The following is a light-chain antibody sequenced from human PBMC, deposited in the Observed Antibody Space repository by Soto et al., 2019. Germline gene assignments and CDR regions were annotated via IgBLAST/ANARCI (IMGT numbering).Light chain of an antibody. CDR3: QQYKNWPPLT. Sequence: EIVMTQSPATLSVSPGERATLSCRASQSVSSNLAWYQQKPGQAPRLLIYGAFTRATGIPVRFSGSVSGTECTLTISSLQSEDFAIYYCQQYKNWPPLTFGGGTKVEIK. V-gene: IGKV3-15*01. CDR2: GAF. CDR1: QSVSSN. J-gene: IGKJ4*02.